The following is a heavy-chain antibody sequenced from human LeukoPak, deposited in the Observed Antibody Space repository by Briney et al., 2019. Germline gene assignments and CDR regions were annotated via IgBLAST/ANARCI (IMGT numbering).Heavy chain of an antibody. D-gene: IGHD3-22*01. Sequence: GGSLRLSCAASGFTFSSYAMSWVRQAPGKGLEWVSAISGSGGSTYYADSVKGRFTISRDNSKNTLYLQMNSLRAEDTAVYYCASDRSGYYYNFDYWGQGTLVTASS. CDR1: GFTFSSYA. V-gene: IGHV3-23*01. CDR3: ASDRSGYYYNFDY. CDR2: ISGSGGST. J-gene: IGHJ4*02.